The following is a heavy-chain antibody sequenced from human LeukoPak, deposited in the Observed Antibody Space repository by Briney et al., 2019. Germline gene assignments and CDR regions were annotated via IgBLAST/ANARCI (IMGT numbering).Heavy chain of an antibody. CDR2: IYYDGST. CDR1: GDSISSYY. V-gene: IGHV4-59*08. Sequence: SETLSLTCTVSGDSISSYYWSWIRQPPGKGLEWVGYIYYDGSTKYNPSLKSRVTISVDTSKNQFSLKLSSVTAADTAVYYCARRAGYCSSTSCYAGAFDIWGQGTMVTVSS. J-gene: IGHJ3*02. CDR3: ARRAGYCSSTSCYAGAFDI. D-gene: IGHD2-2*01.